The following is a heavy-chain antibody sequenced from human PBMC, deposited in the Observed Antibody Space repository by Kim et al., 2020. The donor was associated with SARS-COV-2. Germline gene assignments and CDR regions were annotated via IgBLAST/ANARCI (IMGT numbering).Heavy chain of an antibody. V-gene: IGHV3-53*01. CDR3: ARGVVAGGPPKRWNHAFDI. CDR1: GFTVSSNY. CDR2: IYSGGST. J-gene: IGHJ3*02. Sequence: GGSLRLSCAASGFTVSSNYMSWVRQAPGKGLEWVSVIYSGGSTYYADSVKGRFTISRDNSKNTLYLQMNSLRAEDTAVYYCARGVVAGGPPKRWNHAFDIWGQGTMVTVSS. D-gene: IGHD2-15*01.